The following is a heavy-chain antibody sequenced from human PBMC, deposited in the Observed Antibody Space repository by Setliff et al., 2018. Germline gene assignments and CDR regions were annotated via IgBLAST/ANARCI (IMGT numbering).Heavy chain of an antibody. CDR1: GYPFTAHY. J-gene: IGHJ4*02. Sequence: GASVKVSCKASGYPFTAHYINFVRQAPGQGPEWMGIIHPGGGSSSSVQKFQGRVTMTRDTSTSTVYMELSSLTSEDTAIYYCARGGLAAAGRKGVFEHWGQGTLVTVSS. D-gene: IGHD6-13*01. CDR3: ARGGLAAAGRKGVFEH. V-gene: IGHV1-46*01. CDR2: IHPGGGSS.